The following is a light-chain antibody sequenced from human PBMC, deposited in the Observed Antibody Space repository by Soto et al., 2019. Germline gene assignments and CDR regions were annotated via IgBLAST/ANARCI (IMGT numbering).Light chain of an antibody. Sequence: ENVLTQSPGTLSLSPGERATLSCRASQTVYNGFLAWYQQKPGQAPRLLIYGASSRATGIPDRFSGSGSGTDFTLTISRLEPEDFAVYYCQQYGSSPPRTFGQGTKVDI. CDR1: QTVYNGF. V-gene: IGKV3-20*01. CDR3: QQYGSSPPRT. J-gene: IGKJ1*01. CDR2: GAS.